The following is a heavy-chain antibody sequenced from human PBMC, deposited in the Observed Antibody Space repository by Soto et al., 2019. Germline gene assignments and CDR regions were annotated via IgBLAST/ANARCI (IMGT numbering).Heavy chain of an antibody. D-gene: IGHD3-10*01. CDR1: GGSISTSSYF. V-gene: IGHV4-39*01. J-gene: IGHJ4*02. CDR3: ARHRWGSGSYSGLLDF. CDR2: VHYSGSA. Sequence: SETLSLTCSVSGGSISTSSYFWGWIRQPPGKGLEWVGAVHYSGSANYRSSLQSRVTISVDTSQNQFSLRLRSVTAADTAVYYCARHRWGSGSYSGLLDFWGQGALVTVSS.